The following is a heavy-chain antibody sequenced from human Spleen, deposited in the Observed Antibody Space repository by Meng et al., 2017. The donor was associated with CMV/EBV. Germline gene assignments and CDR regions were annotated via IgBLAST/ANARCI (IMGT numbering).Heavy chain of an antibody. V-gene: IGHV1-46*01. D-gene: IGHD2-15*01. J-gene: IGHJ5*02. CDR3: ARRVVGSRRNWFDP. CDR2: MNPGSGGS. Sequence: ASVKVSCKASGYSFTTYYIHWVQQAPGQGLEWMGIMNPGSGGSNYAQKFQGRVTMTSDTSTSTVYMELSSLRSEDTAVYYCARRVVGSRRNWFDPWGQGTLVTVSS. CDR1: GYSFTTYY.